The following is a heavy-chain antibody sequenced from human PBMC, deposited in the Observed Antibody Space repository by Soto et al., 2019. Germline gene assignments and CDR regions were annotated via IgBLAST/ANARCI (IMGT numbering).Heavy chain of an antibody. CDR3: XKDIGIYSNYEVGYFDY. J-gene: IGHJ4*02. Sequence: PGGSLRLSCAASGFTFSSYAMSWVRQAPGKGLEWVSAISGSGGSTYYADSVKGRFTISRDNSKNTLYLQMNSLRAEDTAVYYCXKDIGIYSNYEVGYFDYWGQGTLVTVSS. D-gene: IGHD4-4*01. CDR1: GFTFSSYA. CDR2: ISGSGGST. V-gene: IGHV3-23*01.